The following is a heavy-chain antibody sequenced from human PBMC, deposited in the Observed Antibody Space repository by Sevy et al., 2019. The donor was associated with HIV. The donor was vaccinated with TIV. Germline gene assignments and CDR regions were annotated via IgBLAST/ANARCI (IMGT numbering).Heavy chain of an antibody. Sequence: GGSLRLSCAASGFTFSIYAMSWVRQAPGKGLEWVSVISITCGSTYYADSVKGRFTISRDNSKNTLYLQMNTLRAEDTAVYYCAKDRVSGTYYTGDFDYWGQGTLVTVSS. CDR3: AKDRVSGTYYTGDFDY. D-gene: IGHD3-10*01. J-gene: IGHJ4*02. CDR2: ISITCGST. V-gene: IGHV3-23*01. CDR1: GFTFSIYA.